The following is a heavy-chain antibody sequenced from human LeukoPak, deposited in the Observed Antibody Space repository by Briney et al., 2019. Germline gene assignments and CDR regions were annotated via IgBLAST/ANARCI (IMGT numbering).Heavy chain of an antibody. J-gene: IGHJ4*02. D-gene: IGHD1-14*01. Sequence: SETLSLTCAVYGGSYSGYYWSWIRQPPGKGLEWIGEINHSGSTNYNPSLKSRVTISVDTSKNQFSLKLSSVTAADTAVYYCARVGSVGWVQPKINDYWGQGTLVTVSS. V-gene: IGHV4-34*01. CDR2: INHSGST. CDR1: GGSYSGYY. CDR3: ARVGSVGWVQPKINDY.